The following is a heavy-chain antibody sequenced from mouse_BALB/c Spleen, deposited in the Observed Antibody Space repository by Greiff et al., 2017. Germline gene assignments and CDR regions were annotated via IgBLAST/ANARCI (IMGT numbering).Heavy chain of an antibody. J-gene: IGHJ4*01. CDR1: GFTFSDYY. Sequence: EVMLVESGGGLVKPGGSLKLSCAASGFTFSDYYMYWVRQTPEKRLEWVATISDGGSYTYYPDSVKGRFTISRDNAKNNLYLQMSSLKSEDTAMYYCAREGGWNAMDYWGQGTSVTVSS. CDR3: AREGGWNAMDY. V-gene: IGHV5-4*02. CDR2: ISDGGSYT. D-gene: IGHD1-1*02.